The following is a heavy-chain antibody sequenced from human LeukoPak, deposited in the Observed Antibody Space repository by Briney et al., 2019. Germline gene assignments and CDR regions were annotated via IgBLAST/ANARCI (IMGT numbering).Heavy chain of an antibody. Sequence: SETLSLTCTVSGGSISSYYWSWIRQPPGKGLEWIGYIYYSGSTNYSPSLKSRVTISVDTSKNQFSQKLSSVTAADTAVYYCARGGGDWFDSWGQGTLVTVSS. V-gene: IGHV4-59*01. CDR2: IYYSGST. J-gene: IGHJ5*01. CDR1: GGSISSYY. D-gene: IGHD3-3*01. CDR3: ARGGGDWFDS.